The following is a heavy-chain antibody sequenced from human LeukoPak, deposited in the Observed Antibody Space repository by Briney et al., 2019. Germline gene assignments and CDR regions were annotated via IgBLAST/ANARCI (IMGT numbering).Heavy chain of an antibody. Sequence: SVKVSCKASGGTFISYAISWVRQAPGQGLEWMGGIIPIFGTANYAQKFQGRVTITADKSASTAYMELSSLRSEDTAVCYCARAAYYYGSGTNHGMDVWGKGTTVTVSS. CDR1: GGTFISYA. D-gene: IGHD3-10*01. J-gene: IGHJ6*04. CDR2: IIPIFGTA. CDR3: ARAAYYYGSGTNHGMDV. V-gene: IGHV1-69*06.